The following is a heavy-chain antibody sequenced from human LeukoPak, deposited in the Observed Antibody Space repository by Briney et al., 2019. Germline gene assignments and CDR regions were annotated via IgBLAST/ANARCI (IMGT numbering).Heavy chain of an antibody. CDR2: IYYSGST. D-gene: IGHD3-10*01. J-gene: IGHJ6*03. CDR1: GGSINSYY. V-gene: IGHV4-39*07. Sequence: KSSETLSLTCTVSGGSINSYYWGWIRQPPGKGLEWIGSIYYSGSTYYNPSLKSRVTISVDTSKNQFSLKLSSVTAADTAVYYCASSQANYYGSGSYFPYYYYYMDVWGKGTTVTVSS. CDR3: ASSQANYYGSGSYFPYYYYYMDV.